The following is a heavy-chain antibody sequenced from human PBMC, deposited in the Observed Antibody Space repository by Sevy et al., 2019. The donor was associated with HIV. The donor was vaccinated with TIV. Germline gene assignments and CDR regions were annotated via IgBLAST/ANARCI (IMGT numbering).Heavy chain of an antibody. CDR1: GFTFSSYA. J-gene: IGHJ2*01. CDR3: ARGGTDYSNSFDL. CDR2: ISGSGGST. Sequence: GGSLRLSCAASGFTFSSYAMSWVRQAPGKGLEWVSAISGSGGSTYYANSVKGRFTISRDNSKNTQYLQMNSLRAEDTAVYYGARGGTDYSNSFDLWGRGTLVTVSS. D-gene: IGHD4-4*01. V-gene: IGHV3-23*01.